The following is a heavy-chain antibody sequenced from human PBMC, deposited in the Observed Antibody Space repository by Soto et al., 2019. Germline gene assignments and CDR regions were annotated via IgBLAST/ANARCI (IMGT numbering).Heavy chain of an antibody. Sequence: QLQLQESGPGLVKPSETLSLTCTVSGGSISSSSYYWGWIRQPPGKGLEWIGSIYCSGSTYYNPSPKIRVTIAVDTSKDPFSLKLRSGTAADTAVYYCATQEVGGTYVYTFDPWGQGTLVTVSS. D-gene: IGHD1-26*01. V-gene: IGHV4-39*02. CDR2: IYCSGST. J-gene: IGHJ5*02. CDR3: ATQEVGGTYVYTFDP. CDR1: GGSISSSSYY.